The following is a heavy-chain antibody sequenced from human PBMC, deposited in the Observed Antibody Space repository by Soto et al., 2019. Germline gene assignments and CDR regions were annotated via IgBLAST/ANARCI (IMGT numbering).Heavy chain of an antibody. CDR2: IYYSGST. D-gene: IGHD3-22*01. J-gene: IGHJ5*02. CDR1: GGSISSGGYY. V-gene: IGHV4-31*03. CDR3: ARFYYDSRSWFDP. Sequence: TLSLTCTVSGGSISSGGYYWSWIRQHPGKGLEWIGYIYYSGSTYYNPSLKSRVTISVDTSKNQFSLKLSSVTAADTAVYYCARFYYDSRSWFDPWGQGTLVTV.